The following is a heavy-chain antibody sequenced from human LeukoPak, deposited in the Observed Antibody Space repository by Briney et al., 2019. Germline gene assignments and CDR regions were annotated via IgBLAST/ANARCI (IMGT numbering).Heavy chain of an antibody. CDR1: GGSISSYY. J-gene: IGHJ2*01. Sequence: SETLSLTCTVSGGSISSYYWSWIRQPPGKGLEWIGYFYYSGSTNYNPSLKSRVTISVDTSKNQFSLKVSSVTAADTAVYYCARGIAAAERWYFDLWGRGTLVIVSS. D-gene: IGHD6-13*01. V-gene: IGHV4-59*01. CDR2: FYYSGST. CDR3: ARGIAAAERWYFDL.